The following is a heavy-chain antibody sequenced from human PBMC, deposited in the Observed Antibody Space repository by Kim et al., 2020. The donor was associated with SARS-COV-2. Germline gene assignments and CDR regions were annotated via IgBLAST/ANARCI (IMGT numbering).Heavy chain of an antibody. Sequence: ASVKVSCKASGYTFTSYYMHWVRQAPGQGLEWMGIINPSGGSTSYAQKFQGRVTMTRDTSTSTVYMELSSLRSEDTAVYYCARDLGVDMITFGGVIVSGGQDAFDIWGQGTMVTVSS. V-gene: IGHV1-46*01. D-gene: IGHD3-16*02. CDR2: INPSGGST. J-gene: IGHJ3*02. CDR3: ARDLGVDMITFGGVIVSGGQDAFDI. CDR1: GYTFTSYY.